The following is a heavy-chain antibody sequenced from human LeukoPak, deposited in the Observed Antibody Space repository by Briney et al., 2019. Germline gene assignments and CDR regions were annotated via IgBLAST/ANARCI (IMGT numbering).Heavy chain of an antibody. J-gene: IGHJ4*02. CDR2: IYYNGST. Sequence: SETLSLTCTVSGGSISSSSYYWGWIRQPPGKGLEWIGSIYYNGSTYYNPSLKSRVTISVDTSKNQFSLKLSSVTAADTAVYYCARDGEGFDYWGQGTLVTVSS. CDR3: ARDGEGFDY. CDR1: GGSISSSSYY. V-gene: IGHV4-39*07.